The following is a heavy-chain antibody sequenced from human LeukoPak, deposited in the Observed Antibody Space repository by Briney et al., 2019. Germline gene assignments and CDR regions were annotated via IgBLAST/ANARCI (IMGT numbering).Heavy chain of an antibody. CDR2: ISSNGGST. V-gene: IGHV3-64D*06. D-gene: IGHD2-15*01. CDR1: GFTFSSYA. CDR3: VKVDCSGGRCHFDY. Sequence: GGSLRLSCSASGFTFSSYAMHWVRQAPGKGLEYVSAISSNGGSTYYADSVKGRFTISRDNSKNTLYLQMSSLRAEDMAVYYCVKVDCSGGRCHFDYWGQGTLVTVSS. J-gene: IGHJ4*02.